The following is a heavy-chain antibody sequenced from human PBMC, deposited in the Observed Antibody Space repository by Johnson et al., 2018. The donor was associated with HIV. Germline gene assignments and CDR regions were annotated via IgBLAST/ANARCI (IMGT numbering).Heavy chain of an antibody. J-gene: IGHJ3*02. CDR1: GFIFSDYA. CDR3: AKDVEGDYGDLGAFNI. Sequence: QVQLVESGGGVVQPGRSLRLSCAASGFIFSDYAMHWVRQAPGKGLEWVAVIWDDGSKKYYVDSVKGRFPISRDNSKNTLYLQMNSLRAEDTVIYYCAKDVEGDYGDLGAFNIWGQGTMVTVSS. CDR2: IWDDGSKK. V-gene: IGHV3-33*06. D-gene: IGHD4-17*01.